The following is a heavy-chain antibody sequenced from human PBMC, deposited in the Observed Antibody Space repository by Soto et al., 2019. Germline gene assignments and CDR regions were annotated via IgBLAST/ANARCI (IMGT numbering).Heavy chain of an antibody. D-gene: IGHD6-13*01. CDR1: GYTFTSYD. Sequence: ASVKVSCKASGYTFTSYDINWVRQATGQGLEWMGWMNPNSGNTGYAQKFQGRVNMTRNTSISTAYMELSSLRSEDTAVYYCAKIAAAGTGFWFDPWGQGTLVTVSS. CDR2: MNPNSGNT. CDR3: AKIAAAGTGFWFDP. J-gene: IGHJ5*02. V-gene: IGHV1-8*01.